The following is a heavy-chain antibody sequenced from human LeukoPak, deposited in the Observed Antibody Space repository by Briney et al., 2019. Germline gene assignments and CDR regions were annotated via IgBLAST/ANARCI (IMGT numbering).Heavy chain of an antibody. CDR2: ITSPVGHI. V-gene: IGHV3-21*01. CDR3: ATDGRSSGWYGFDY. CDR1: GFTFSTYG. D-gene: IGHD6-19*01. Sequence: GGSLRLSCAASGFTFSTYGMNWVRQAPGKGLEWVSSITSPVGHIYYADSLKGRITISRDNARSSLYLQMNSLRAEDTAVYYCATDGRSSGWYGFDYWGQGTLVTVSS. J-gene: IGHJ4*02.